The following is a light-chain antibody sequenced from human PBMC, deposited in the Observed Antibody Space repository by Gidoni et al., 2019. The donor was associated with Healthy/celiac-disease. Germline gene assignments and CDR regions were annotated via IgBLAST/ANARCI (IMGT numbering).Light chain of an antibody. Sequence: DIQMTQSPSSLSASVGERVTITCRESQSISSYLNWYQQKPGKAPKLLIYAASSLQSGVPSRFSGSGSGTDFTLTISSLQPEDFATYYCQQSYGTRYTFGQGTKLEIK. CDR2: AAS. CDR1: QSISSY. V-gene: IGKV1-39*01. CDR3: QQSYGTRYT. J-gene: IGKJ2*01.